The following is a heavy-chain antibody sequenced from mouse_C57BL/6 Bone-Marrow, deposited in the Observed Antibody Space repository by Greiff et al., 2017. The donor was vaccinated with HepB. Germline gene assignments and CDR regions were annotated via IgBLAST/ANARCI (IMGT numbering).Heavy chain of an antibody. CDR3: TGRSHPCAMDD. D-gene: IGHD6-1*01. CDR1: GFTFSNYW. V-gene: IGHV6-3*01. Sequence: GGSMNFSCVASGFTFSNYWMNWVRQSPEKGLVGVAQIRLKSDNYATHYAESVKGRFTISSDDSKSSVYLQMNNLRAEDTGIYYCTGRSHPCAMDDWGKGTSVTVSS. CDR2: IRLKSDNYAT. J-gene: IGHJ4*01.